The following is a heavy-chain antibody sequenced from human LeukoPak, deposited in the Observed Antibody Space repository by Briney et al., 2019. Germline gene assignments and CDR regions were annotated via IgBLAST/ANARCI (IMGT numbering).Heavy chain of an antibody. Sequence: ATVKVPCKVSGYTLTELSMHWVRQAPGKGLEWMGGLDPEDGETIYAQKFQGRVTMTEDTSTDTAYMELSSLRSEDTAVYYCATARLTPYTRYYFDYWGQGTLVTVSS. J-gene: IGHJ4*02. D-gene: IGHD3-16*01. CDR3: ATARLTPYTRYYFDY. V-gene: IGHV1-24*01. CDR2: LDPEDGET. CDR1: GYTLTELS.